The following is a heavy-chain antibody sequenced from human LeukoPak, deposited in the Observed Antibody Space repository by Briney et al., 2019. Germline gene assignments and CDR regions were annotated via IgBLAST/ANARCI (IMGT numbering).Heavy chain of an antibody. CDR1: GYTFTGYY. J-gene: IGHJ4*02. D-gene: IGHD6-19*01. V-gene: IGHV1-2*02. CDR2: INPNSGGT. Sequence: ASVKVSRKASGYTFTGYYMHWVRQAPGQGLEWMGWINPNSGGTNYAQKFQGRVTMTRDTSISTAYMELSRLRSDDTAVYYCARARIAVAGTRSVVAYWGQGTLVTVSS. CDR3: ARARIAVAGTRSVVAY.